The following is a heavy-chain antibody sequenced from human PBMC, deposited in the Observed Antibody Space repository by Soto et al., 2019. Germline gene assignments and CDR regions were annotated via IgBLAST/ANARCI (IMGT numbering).Heavy chain of an antibody. V-gene: IGHV3-9*01. J-gene: IGHJ4*02. CDR3: AISQDRGGRTTFIY. D-gene: IGHD3-16*01. CDR1: GFTFDDNA. Sequence: PGGSLRLSCAVSGFTFDDNAMHWVRQAPEKGLEWVSGINWKSDIGYADSVKGRFTISRDNAENPLYLQMNSLRAEDTALYYCAISQDRGGRTTFIYWGQGXQVPVSS. CDR2: INWKSDI.